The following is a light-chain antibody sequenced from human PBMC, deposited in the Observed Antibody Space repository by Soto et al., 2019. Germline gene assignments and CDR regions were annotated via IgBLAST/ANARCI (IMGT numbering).Light chain of an antibody. CDR3: QQTYSSTWT. J-gene: IGKJ1*01. CDR1: QTVSTY. CDR2: AAS. V-gene: IGKV1-39*01. Sequence: DVLMTQSPSSLSASIGDRVTISCRTSQTVSTYLNWYQHKPGRGPTLLIYAASSLQSGVPSRLSGSGSGTDFTLTTGSLQPEDFATYYCQQTYSSTWTFGQGTKVDIX.